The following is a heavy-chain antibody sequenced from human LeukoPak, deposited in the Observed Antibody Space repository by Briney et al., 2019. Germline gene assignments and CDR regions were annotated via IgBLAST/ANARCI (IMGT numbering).Heavy chain of an antibody. CDR3: AELGITMIGGV. V-gene: IGHV3-30*04. J-gene: IGHJ6*04. CDR1: GFSSANYV. Sequence: GGSLRLSCEASGFSSANYVTHWVRQAPGKGLEWVAVTSPDEGLKFYGDSVKGRFTISRDKAKNSLYLQMNSLRAEDTAVYYCAELGITMIGGVWGKGTTVTISS. D-gene: IGHD3-10*02. CDR2: TSPDEGLK.